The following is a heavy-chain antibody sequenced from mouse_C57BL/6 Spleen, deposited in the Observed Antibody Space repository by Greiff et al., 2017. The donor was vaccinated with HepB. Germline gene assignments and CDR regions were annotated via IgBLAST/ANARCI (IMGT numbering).Heavy chain of an antibody. J-gene: IGHJ4*01. CDR3: ASFYGNYPYYYAMDY. CDR1: GFTFSDYY. D-gene: IGHD2-1*01. V-gene: IGHV5-12*01. CDR2: ISNGGGST. Sequence: EVKVVESGGGLVQPGGSLKLSCAASGFTFSDYYMYWVRQTPEKRLEWVAYISNGGGSTYYPDTVKGRFTISRDNAKNTLYLQMSRLKSEDTAMYYCASFYGNYPYYYAMDYWGQGTSVTVSS.